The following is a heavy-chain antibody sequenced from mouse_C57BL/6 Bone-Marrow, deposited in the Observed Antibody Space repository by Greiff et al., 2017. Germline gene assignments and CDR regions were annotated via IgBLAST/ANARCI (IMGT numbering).Heavy chain of an antibody. J-gene: IGHJ4*01. CDR1: GYSITSGYY. CDR2: ISYDGSN. D-gene: IGHD1-1*01. V-gene: IGHV3-6*01. Sequence: EVQLQQSGPGLVKPSQSLSLTCSVTGYSITSGYYWNWIRQFPGNKLEWMGYISYDGSNNYNPSLKNRISITRDTSKNQFFLKLNSVTTEDTATYYCASVTIYYYGSSYAGYAMDYWGQGTSVTVSS. CDR3: ASVTIYYYGSSYAGYAMDY.